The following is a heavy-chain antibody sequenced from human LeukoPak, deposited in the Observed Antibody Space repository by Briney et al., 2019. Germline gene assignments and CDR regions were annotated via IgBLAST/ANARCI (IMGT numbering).Heavy chain of an antibody. Sequence: SETLSLTCAVYGGSFRGYYWSWIRQPPGKGLEWIGEINHSGSTNYNPSLKSRVTISVDTSKNQFSLKLSSVTAADTAVYYCAREGFGVVIKEVLGYYYYMDVWGKGTTVTVSS. CDR2: INHSGST. D-gene: IGHD3-3*01. CDR3: AREGFGVVIKEVLGYYYYMDV. V-gene: IGHV4-34*01. CDR1: GGSFRGYY. J-gene: IGHJ6*03.